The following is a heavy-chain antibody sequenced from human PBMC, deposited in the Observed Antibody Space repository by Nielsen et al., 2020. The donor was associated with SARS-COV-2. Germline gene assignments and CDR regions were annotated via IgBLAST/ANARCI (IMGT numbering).Heavy chain of an antibody. Sequence: GGSPSLSCAASGLTFSSYAMHWVRQAPGKGLVRVADISYDGRNKYYADPVKGRFTISRDNSKNTLYLQMNSLRAEDTAVYYCARDSTYYYDSSGWGYFDYWGQGTLVTVSA. D-gene: IGHD3-22*01. CDR1: GLTFSSYA. V-gene: IGHV3-30-3*01. J-gene: IGHJ4*02. CDR2: ISYDGRNK. CDR3: ARDSTYYYDSSGWGYFDY.